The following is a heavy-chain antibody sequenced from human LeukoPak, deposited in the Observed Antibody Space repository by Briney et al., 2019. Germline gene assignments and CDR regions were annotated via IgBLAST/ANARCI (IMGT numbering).Heavy chain of an antibody. J-gene: IGHJ4*02. V-gene: IGHV3-30-3*01. Sequence: GGSLRLSCAASGFTFSSYAVHWVRQAPGKGLEWVAVISYDGSNKYYADSVKGRFTISRDNSKNTLYLQMNSLRAEDTAVYYCARVVYGSGSPYYFDYWGQGTLVTVSS. CDR2: ISYDGSNK. CDR1: GFTFSSYA. D-gene: IGHD3-10*01. CDR3: ARVVYGSGSPYYFDY.